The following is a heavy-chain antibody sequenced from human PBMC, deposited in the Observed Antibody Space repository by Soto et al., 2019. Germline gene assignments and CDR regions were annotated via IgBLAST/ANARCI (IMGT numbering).Heavy chain of an antibody. V-gene: IGHV3-7*05. CDR2: INQDGSEK. CDR3: AKGRIYYYYYGVDI. J-gene: IGHJ6*01. Sequence: GRSLRLSCVASGFTFSSHWMTWVRQAPGKGLEWVANINQDGSEKYFVDSVKGRFTISRDNSKSTLYLQMNSLRAEDTALYYCAKGRIYYYYYGVDIWGQGNTVTVSS. CDR1: GFTFSSHW.